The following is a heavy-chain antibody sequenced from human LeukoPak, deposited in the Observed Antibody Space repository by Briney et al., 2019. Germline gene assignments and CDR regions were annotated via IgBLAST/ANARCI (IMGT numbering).Heavy chain of an antibody. CDR3: ARDRTVVPAAILDYFYYYMDV. D-gene: IGHD2-2*01. Sequence: RTSETLSLTCTVSGGSISSGSYYWSWIRQPAGKGLEWIRRIYTSGSTNYNPSLKSRVTISVDTSKNQFSLKLSSVTAADTAVYYCARDRTVVPAAILDYFYYYMDVWGKGTTVTVSS. CDR1: GGSISSGSYY. V-gene: IGHV4-61*02. J-gene: IGHJ6*03. CDR2: IYTSGST.